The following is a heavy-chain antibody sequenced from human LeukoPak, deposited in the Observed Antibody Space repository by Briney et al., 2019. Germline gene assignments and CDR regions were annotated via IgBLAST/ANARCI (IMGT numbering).Heavy chain of an antibody. CDR3: ASGYDFSSGSKRGFDN. V-gene: IGHV3-48*01. CDR2: ISSGSSDI. CDR1: GFFFSDYG. D-gene: IGHD3-3*01. J-gene: IGHJ4*02. Sequence: GGSLRLSCAASGFFFSDYGMNWVRQAQGKGLEWISYISSGSSDIFYADSVKGRFTISRDNAKNSLSLQMSRLRGEDTAVYYCASGYDFSSGSKRGFDNWGQGTLVTVSS.